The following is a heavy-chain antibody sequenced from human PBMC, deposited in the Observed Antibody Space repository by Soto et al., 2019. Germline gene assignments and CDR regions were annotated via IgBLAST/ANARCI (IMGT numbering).Heavy chain of an antibody. CDR1: GFTFSSYA. CDR2: ISGSGGST. CDR3: AKDDDSSGYYLYYFDY. J-gene: IGHJ4*02. Sequence: GGSLRLSCAASGFTFSSYAMSWVRQAPGKGLEWVSAISGSGGSTYYADSVKGRFTISRDNSKNTLYLQMNSLRAEDTAVYYCAKDDDSSGYYLYYFDYWGQGTLVTVSS. V-gene: IGHV3-23*01. D-gene: IGHD3-22*01.